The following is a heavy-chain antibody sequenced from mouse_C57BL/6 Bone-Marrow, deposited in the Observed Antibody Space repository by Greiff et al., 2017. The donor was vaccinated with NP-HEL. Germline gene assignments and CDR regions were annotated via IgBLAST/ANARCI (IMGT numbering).Heavy chain of an antibody. V-gene: IGHV1-82*01. Sequence: VQLQQSGPELVKPGASVKISCKASGYAFSSSWMNWVKQRPGKGLEWIGRIYPGDGDTNYNGKFKGKATLTADKSSSTAYMQLSSLSSEDSAVYCCARRDYYGNWYFDVWGTGTTVTVSS. CDR2: IYPGDGDT. J-gene: IGHJ1*03. D-gene: IGHD1-1*01. CDR1: GYAFSSSW. CDR3: ARRDYYGNWYFDV.